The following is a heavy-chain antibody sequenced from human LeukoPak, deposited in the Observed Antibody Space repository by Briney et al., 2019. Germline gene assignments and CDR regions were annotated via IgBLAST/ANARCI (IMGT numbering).Heavy chain of an antibody. Sequence: ASVKVSCKTSGYTFTGYYMHWVRQAPGQGLEWLGWIIPNSGGTIYAHKFQGRVTMTRDTSISTAYMELSRLTSDDTAVYYCARGDTSGYDYWGQGTLVTVSS. V-gene: IGHV1-2*07. J-gene: IGHJ4*02. CDR2: IIPNSGGT. CDR3: ARGDTSGYDY. CDR1: GYTFTGYY. D-gene: IGHD3-22*01.